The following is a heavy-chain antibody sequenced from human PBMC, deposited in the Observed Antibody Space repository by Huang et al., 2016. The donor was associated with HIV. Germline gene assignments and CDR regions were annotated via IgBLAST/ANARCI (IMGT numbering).Heavy chain of an antibody. CDR2: MNPNSGNT. V-gene: IGHV1-8*03. CDR1: GYTFTRYD. J-gene: IGHJ6*03. CDR3: ARRWPYYYMDV. Sequence: QVQLVQSGAEVKKPGASVKVSCKASGYTFTRYDINWVRQATGKGVEWMGLMNPNSGNTGYAQKFQGRVTITRNTSISTAYMELSSLRSEDTAVYYCARRWPYYYMDVWGKGTTVTVSS.